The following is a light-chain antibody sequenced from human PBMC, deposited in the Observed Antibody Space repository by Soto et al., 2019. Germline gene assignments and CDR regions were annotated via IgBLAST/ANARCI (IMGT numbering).Light chain of an antibody. CDR3: QQRSDWPPIT. Sequence: DTVLTQSPATLSLSPGETATLSCRASQSVRSHLAWYQQRPGQPPRLLIYDASYRATGVPLRFSGSGSGTEFTLTTSSLESGDSAIYDCQQRSDWPPITFGQGTRLEIK. J-gene: IGKJ5*01. CDR1: QSVRSH. CDR2: DAS. V-gene: IGKV3-11*01.